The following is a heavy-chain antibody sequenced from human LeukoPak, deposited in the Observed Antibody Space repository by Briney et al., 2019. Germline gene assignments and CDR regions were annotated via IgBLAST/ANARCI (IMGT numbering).Heavy chain of an antibody. CDR1: GGTFSSYA. D-gene: IGHD3-22*01. CDR2: ISAYNGNT. V-gene: IGHV1-18*01. J-gene: IGHJ6*02. CDR3: ARELNYYDSSGYYKYGMDV. Sequence: ASVKVSCKASGGTFSSYAISWVRQAPGQGLEWMGWISAYNGNTNYAQKLQGRVTMTTDTSTSTAYMELRSLRSDDTAVYYCARELNYYDSSGYYKYGMDVWGQGTTVTVSS.